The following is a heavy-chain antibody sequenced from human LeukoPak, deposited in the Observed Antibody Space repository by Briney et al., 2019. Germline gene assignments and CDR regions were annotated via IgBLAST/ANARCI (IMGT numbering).Heavy chain of an antibody. J-gene: IGHJ4*02. CDR3: ASRIAAAVAGGY. V-gene: IGHV3-11*06. CDR1: GFTFSDEY. Sequence: GGALRLSCAASGFTFSDEYMSWIRQAPGKGLEWVSYISNSGSYTNYADSVKGRFTISRDNAKNTLYLQMNSLRAEDTAVYYCASRIAAAVAGGYWGQGTLVTVSS. D-gene: IGHD6-13*01. CDR2: ISNSGSYT.